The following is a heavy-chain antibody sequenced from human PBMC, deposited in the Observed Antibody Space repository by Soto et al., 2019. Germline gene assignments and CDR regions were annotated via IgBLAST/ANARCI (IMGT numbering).Heavy chain of an antibody. CDR1: GFSVNNLF. J-gene: IGHJ4*02. Sequence: EVQLVESGGGLVQPGGPLRLSCAASGFSVNNLFMTWVRQAPGKGLEWVSVISSDGRTYYADSVKGRFTISRDISKNTLYLAMNSLRPGDTAVYYCARDIFGGSYDFLHGGQGTLVTVSS. V-gene: IGHV3-66*01. CDR2: ISSDGRT. D-gene: IGHD3-3*01. CDR3: ARDIFGGSYDFLH.